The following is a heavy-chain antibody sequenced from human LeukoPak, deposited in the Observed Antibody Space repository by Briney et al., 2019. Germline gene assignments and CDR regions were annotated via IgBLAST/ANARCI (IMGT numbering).Heavy chain of an antibody. V-gene: IGHV7-4-1*02. Sequence: EAPVKVSCKASGYTFTSYAMNWVRQAPGQGLEWMGWINTNTGNPTYAQGFTGRFVFSLDTSVSTAYLQISSLKAEDTAVYYCARDPAAAGIYYGYWGQGTLVTVSS. J-gene: IGHJ4*02. CDR2: INTNTGNP. D-gene: IGHD6-13*01. CDR1: GYTFTSYA. CDR3: ARDPAAAGIYYGY.